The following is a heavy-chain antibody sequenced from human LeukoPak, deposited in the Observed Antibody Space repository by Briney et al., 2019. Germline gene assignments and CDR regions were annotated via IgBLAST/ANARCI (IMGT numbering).Heavy chain of an antibody. J-gene: IGHJ4*02. CDR2: INPSGGST. CDR1: GYTFTSYY. D-gene: IGHD3-16*02. V-gene: IGHV1-46*01. Sequence: GASVKVSCKASGYTFTSYYMHWVRQAPGQGLEWMGIINPSGGSTSYAQKFQGRVTMTRDTSTSTVYMELSSLRSEDTAVYYCARDRGSYRYLESFDYWVQGTLVTVSS. CDR3: ARDRGSYRYLESFDY.